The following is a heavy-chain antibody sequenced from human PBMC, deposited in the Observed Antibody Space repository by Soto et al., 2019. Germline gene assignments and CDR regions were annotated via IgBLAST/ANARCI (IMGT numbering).Heavy chain of an antibody. CDR3: ARRPDAFDI. CDR2: ISGDGLST. V-gene: IGHV3-23*01. CDR1: GSTFTDFT. Sequence: EVQLLESGRGLVQPGGSLRLSCAGSGSTFTDFTMTWVRQAPGKGLEWVSAISGDGLSTYYAGSVKGRFTISRDNSKTTLYLQMNSLRAEDTAVYYCARRPDAFDIWGRGTMVTVSS. J-gene: IGHJ3*02.